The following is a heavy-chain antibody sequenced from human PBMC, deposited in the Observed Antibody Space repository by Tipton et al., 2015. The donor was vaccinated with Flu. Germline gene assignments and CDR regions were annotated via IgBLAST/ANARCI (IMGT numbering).Heavy chain of an antibody. Sequence: TLSLTCTVSGGSISSYYWSWIRQPPGKGLEWIGYIYYSGSTNYNPSLKSRVTISVDTSKNQFSLKLSSVTAADTAVYYCARQGEYSSSHTQYYYYYYYMDVWGKGTTVTVSS. CDR2: IYYSGST. CDR3: ARQGEYSSSHTQYYYYYYYMDV. J-gene: IGHJ6*03. V-gene: IGHV4-59*08. CDR1: GGSISSYY. D-gene: IGHD6-13*01.